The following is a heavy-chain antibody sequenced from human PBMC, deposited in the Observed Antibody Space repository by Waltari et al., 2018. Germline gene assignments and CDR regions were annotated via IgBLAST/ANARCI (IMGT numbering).Heavy chain of an antibody. CDR1: GFTFSSYA. V-gene: IGHV3-23*01. CDR3: AKDQHWNTLGY. Sequence: EVQLLESGGGLVQPGGSLRLSCAASGFTFSSYAMSWVRQAPGKGLEWVSGIDGSGGSTYYADSVKGRFTSSRDNSKNTLYLQMNSLRAEDTAVYYCAKDQHWNTLGYWGQGTLVTVSS. D-gene: IGHD1-1*01. CDR2: IDGSGGST. J-gene: IGHJ4*02.